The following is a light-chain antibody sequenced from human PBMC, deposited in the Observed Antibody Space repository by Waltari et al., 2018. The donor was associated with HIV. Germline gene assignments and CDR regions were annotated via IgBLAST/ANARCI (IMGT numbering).Light chain of an antibody. CDR1: SSNIWNNA. J-gene: IGLJ1*01. CDR3: AAWDDSLNGYV. CDR2: YDD. Sequence: QSVLTQPPSVSEAPRQRVPLSCSGRSSNIWNNAVTWYHQVPGKAPKLPIYYDDLLSSGVSDRFSGSKSGTAASLAIRGLQSEDEADYYCAAWDDSLNGYVFGSGTKVTVL. V-gene: IGLV1-36*01.